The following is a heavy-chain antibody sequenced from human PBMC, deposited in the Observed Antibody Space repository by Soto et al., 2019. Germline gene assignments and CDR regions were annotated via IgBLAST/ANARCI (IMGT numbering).Heavy chain of an antibody. J-gene: IGHJ6*02. V-gene: IGHV3-23*01. CDR3: AKEIVGATHYYYYYYGMDV. CDR1: GFTFSSYA. D-gene: IGHD1-26*01. CDR2: ISGSGGST. Sequence: VGSLRLSCAASGFTFSSYAMSWVRQAPGKGLEWVSAISGSGGSTYYADSVKGRFTISRDNSKNTLYLQMNSLRAEDTAVYYCAKEIVGATHYYYYYYGMDVWGQGTTVTVSS.